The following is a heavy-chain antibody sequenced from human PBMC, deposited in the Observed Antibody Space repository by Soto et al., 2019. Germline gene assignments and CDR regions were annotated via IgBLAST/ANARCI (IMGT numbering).Heavy chain of an antibody. D-gene: IGHD5-18*01. J-gene: IGHJ4*02. Sequence: GGSLRLSCASSGFTFSSYGMHWVRQAPGEGLEWVAVISYDGSNKYYADSVKGRFTISRDNSKNTLYLQMNSLRAEDTAVYYCAKDSWIQLWTPFDYWGQGTLVTVSS. CDR2: ISYDGSNK. V-gene: IGHV3-30*18. CDR3: AKDSWIQLWTPFDY. CDR1: GFTFSSYG.